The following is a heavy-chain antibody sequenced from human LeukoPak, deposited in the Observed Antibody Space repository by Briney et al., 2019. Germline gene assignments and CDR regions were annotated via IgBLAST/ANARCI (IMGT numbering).Heavy chain of an antibody. J-gene: IGHJ4*02. V-gene: IGHV3-21*01. Sequence: GGSLRLSCAASGFPFSSYTMNWVRQAPGKGLEWVSSISSSSYIYYADSVKGRFTISKDNAKNSLHLQMNSLRAEDTAVYYCAREIHLDYWGLGTLVTVSS. CDR3: AREIHLDY. CDR1: GFPFSSYT. CDR2: ISSSSYI.